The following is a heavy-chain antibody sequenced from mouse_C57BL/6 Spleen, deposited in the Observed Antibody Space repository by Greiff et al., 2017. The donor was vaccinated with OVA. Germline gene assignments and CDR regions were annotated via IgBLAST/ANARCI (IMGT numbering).Heavy chain of an antibody. CDR2: INYDGSST. J-gene: IGHJ4*01. V-gene: IGHV5-16*01. D-gene: IGHD1-1*01. CDR3: AREAVVAYYYAMDY. Sequence: DVKLVESEGGLVQPGSSMKLSCTASGFTFSDYYMAWVRQVPEKGLEWVANINYDGSSTYYLDSLKSRFIISRDNAKNILYLQMSSLKSEDTATYYCAREAVVAYYYAMDYWGQGTSVTVSS. CDR1: GFTFSDYY.